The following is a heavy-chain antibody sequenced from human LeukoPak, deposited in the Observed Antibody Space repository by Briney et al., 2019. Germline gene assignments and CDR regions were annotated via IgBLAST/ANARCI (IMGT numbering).Heavy chain of an antibody. CDR1: GYTFTGYY. V-gene: IGHV1-2*06. CDR3: ARSGWSSSWYGHYYYYMDV. D-gene: IGHD6-13*01. J-gene: IGHJ6*03. Sequence: ASVKVSCKASGYTFTGYYMHWVRQAPGQGLEWMGRINPNGGGTNYAQKFQGRVTMTRDTSISTAYMELSRLRSDDTAVYYCARSGWSSSWYGHYYYYMDVWGKGTTVTVSS. CDR2: INPNGGGT.